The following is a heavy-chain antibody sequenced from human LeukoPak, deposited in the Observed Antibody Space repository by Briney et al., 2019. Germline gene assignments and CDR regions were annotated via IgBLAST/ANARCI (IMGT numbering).Heavy chain of an antibody. CDR3: AKVSAEWELHPFDY. D-gene: IGHD1-26*01. CDR2: INSDGSST. CDR1: GFTFSSYW. V-gene: IGHV3-74*01. Sequence: GGSLRLSCAASGFTFSSYWMHWVRQAPGKGLVWVSRINSDGSSTSYADSVKGRFTISRDNAKNTLYLQMNSLRAEDTAVYYCAKVSAEWELHPFDYWGQGTLVTVSS. J-gene: IGHJ4*02.